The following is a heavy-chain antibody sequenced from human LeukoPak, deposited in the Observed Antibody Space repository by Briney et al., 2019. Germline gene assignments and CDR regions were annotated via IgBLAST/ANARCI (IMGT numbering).Heavy chain of an antibody. Sequence: GGSLRLSCSASGFTFSSYAMHWVRQAPGKGLEYVSTISSNGGSTYYADSVKGRFTISRDNSKNTLYLQMSSLRPEDTAVYYCVKDGGNSGYDYYYFDYWSQGTLVTVSS. D-gene: IGHD5-12*01. CDR3: VKDGGNSGYDYYYFDY. CDR1: GFTFSSYA. J-gene: IGHJ4*02. CDR2: ISSNGGST. V-gene: IGHV3-64D*09.